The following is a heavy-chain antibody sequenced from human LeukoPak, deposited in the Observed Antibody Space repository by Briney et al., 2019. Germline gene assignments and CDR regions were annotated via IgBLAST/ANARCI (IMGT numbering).Heavy chain of an antibody. D-gene: IGHD3-9*01. CDR3: ARGDYDILTGYYLRYFDY. Sequence: SETLSLTCAVYGGSFSGYYWSWIRQPPGKGLEWIGEINHSGSTNYNPSLKSRVTISADTSKNQFSLKLSSVTAADTAVYYCARGDYDILTGYYLRYFDYWGQGTLVTVSS. CDR2: INHSGST. V-gene: IGHV4-34*01. CDR1: GGSFSGYY. J-gene: IGHJ4*02.